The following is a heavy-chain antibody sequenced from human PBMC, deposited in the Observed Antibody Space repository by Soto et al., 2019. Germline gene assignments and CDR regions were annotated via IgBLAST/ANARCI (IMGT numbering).Heavy chain of an antibody. J-gene: IGHJ4*02. CDR3: ARSMSTGTHPYFDY. V-gene: IGHV3-33*01. CDR1: GFTFSSYT. D-gene: IGHD3-9*01. Sequence: QVQLVESGGGVVQPGRSLRLSCAASGFTFSSYTIHWVRQAPGKWLEWVAVIWYDGTNKYYAESVKGRFTISRDNSKNTRYLQMNSLRAEDTAVYYCARSMSTGTHPYFDYWGQGTLVTVSS. CDR2: IWYDGTNK.